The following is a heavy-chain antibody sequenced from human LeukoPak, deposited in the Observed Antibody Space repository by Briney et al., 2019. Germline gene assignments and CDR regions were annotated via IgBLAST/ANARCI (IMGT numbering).Heavy chain of an antibody. D-gene: IGHD2-21*02. J-gene: IGHJ4*02. Sequence: PSQTLSLTCTVSGGSIRSGDFYWSWIRQHPGKGLEWIGYIYYSGTTYYSPSLKSRVTISLDMSKNQFSLKLSSVTAADTAVYYCARGLVTHVGLWNYWGQGSLVTVSS. CDR2: IYYSGTT. V-gene: IGHV4-31*03. CDR1: GGSIRSGDFY. CDR3: ARGLVTHVGLWNY.